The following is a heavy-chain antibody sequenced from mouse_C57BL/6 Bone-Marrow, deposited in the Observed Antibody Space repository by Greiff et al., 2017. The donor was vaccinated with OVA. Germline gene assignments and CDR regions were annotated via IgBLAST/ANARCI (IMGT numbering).Heavy chain of an antibody. Sequence: VQVVESGPELVKPGASVKISCKASGYAFSSSWMNWVKQRPGKGLEWIGRIYPGDGDTNYNGKFKGKATLTADKSSSTAYMQLSSLTSEDSAVYFCARYYGSSSEDFDYWGQGTTLTVSS. D-gene: IGHD1-1*01. J-gene: IGHJ2*01. CDR2: IYPGDGDT. V-gene: IGHV1-82*01. CDR1: GYAFSSSW. CDR3: ARYYGSSSEDFDY.